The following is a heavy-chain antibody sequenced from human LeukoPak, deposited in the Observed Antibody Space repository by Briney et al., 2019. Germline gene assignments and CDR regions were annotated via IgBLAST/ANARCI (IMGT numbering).Heavy chain of an antibody. CDR3: ARFSSGCSTSSCYLTY. D-gene: IGHD2-2*01. J-gene: IGHJ4*02. CDR2: INHSGGT. CDR1: GGSFSGYY. V-gene: IGHV4-34*01. Sequence: SETLSLTCAVYGGSFSGYYWSWIRQPPGKGLEWIGEINHSGGTNYSPSLKSRVTISVDTSKNQFSLNLSSVTAADTAVYYCARFSSGCSTSSCYLTYWGQGTLVTVS.